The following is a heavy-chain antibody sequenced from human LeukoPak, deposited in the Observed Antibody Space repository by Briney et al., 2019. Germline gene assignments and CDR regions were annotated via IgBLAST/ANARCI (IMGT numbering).Heavy chain of an antibody. J-gene: IGHJ4*02. CDR3: ARGRRGSGYDYDY. D-gene: IGHD5-12*01. Sequence: GASVKVSCKASGGTFSSYAISWVRQAPGQGLEWMGRIIPILGIANYAQKFQGRVTITADKSTSTAYMELSSLRSEDTAVYYCARGRRGSGYDYDYWGQGTLVTVSS. CDR2: IIPILGIA. V-gene: IGHV1-69*04. CDR1: GGTFSSYA.